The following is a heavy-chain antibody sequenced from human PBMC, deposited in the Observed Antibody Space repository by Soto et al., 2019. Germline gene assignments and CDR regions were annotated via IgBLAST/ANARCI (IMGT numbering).Heavy chain of an antibody. CDR2: IYYSGST. J-gene: IGHJ5*02. CDR1: GGSISSGDYY. D-gene: IGHD1-1*01. Sequence: TLSLTCTVSGGSISSGDYYWSWIRQPPGKGLEWIGYIYYSGSTYYNPSLKSRVTISVDTSKNQFSLKLSSVTAADTAVYYCARGNGVTPATRWFDPWGQGTLVTVSS. CDR3: ARGNGVTPATRWFDP. V-gene: IGHV4-30-4*01.